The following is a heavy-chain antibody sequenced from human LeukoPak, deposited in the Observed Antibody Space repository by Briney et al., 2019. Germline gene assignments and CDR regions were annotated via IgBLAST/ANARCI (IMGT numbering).Heavy chain of an antibody. CDR2: ISGSGGST. CDR3: AKLHEDYYDSSGYLDY. J-gene: IGHJ4*02. V-gene: IGHV3-23*01. Sequence: GGSLRLSCAASGFTFSSYAMSWVRQAPGKGLEWGSAISGSGGSTYYADSVKGRFTISRDNSKNTLYLQMNSLRAEDTAVYYCAKLHEDYYDSSGYLDYWGQGTLVTVSS. CDR1: GFTFSSYA. D-gene: IGHD3-22*01.